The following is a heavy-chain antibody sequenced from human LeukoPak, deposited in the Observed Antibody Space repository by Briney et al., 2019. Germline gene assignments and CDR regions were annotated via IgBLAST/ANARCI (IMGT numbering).Heavy chain of an antibody. D-gene: IGHD3-3*01. V-gene: IGHV4-39*01. Sequence: PSETLSLTCTVSGGSISSSGYYWGWIRQPPGKGLEWIGSIYYSGSTYYNPSLKSRVTISVDTSKNQFSLKLSSVTAADTAVYYCARLRTIFGVVSTFGMDVWGQGTTVTVSS. CDR3: ARLRTIFGVVSTFGMDV. J-gene: IGHJ6*02. CDR1: GGSISSSGYY. CDR2: IYYSGST.